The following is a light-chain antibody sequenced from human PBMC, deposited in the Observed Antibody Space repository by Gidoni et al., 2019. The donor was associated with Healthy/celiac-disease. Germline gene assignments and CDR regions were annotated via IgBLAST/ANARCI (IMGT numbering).Light chain of an antibody. CDR1: KLGDKY. CDR2: QVS. V-gene: IGLV3-1*01. CDR3: QAWDSSTLV. J-gene: IGLJ2*01. Sequence: SYELTQPPSVSVSPGQTASITCSGDKLGDKYACWYQQKTGQSPVLVIYQVSKRPSGMPERFSGSNSGNTATLTISGTQAMDEADYYCQAWDSSTLVFGGGTKLTVL.